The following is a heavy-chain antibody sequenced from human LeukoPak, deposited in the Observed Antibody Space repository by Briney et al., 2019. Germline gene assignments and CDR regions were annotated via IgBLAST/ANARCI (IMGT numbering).Heavy chain of an antibody. CDR3: ARDGGLYDILTGFPLRYYGMDV. CDR1: GFTFSSYE. Sequence: GGSLRLSCAASGFTFSSYEMNWVRQAPGKGLEWVSYISSSGSTIYYADSVKGRFTISRDNAKNSLYLQMNSLRAEDTAVYCCARDGGLYDILTGFPLRYYGMDVWGQGTTVTVSS. D-gene: IGHD3-9*01. J-gene: IGHJ6*02. CDR2: ISSSGSTI. V-gene: IGHV3-48*03.